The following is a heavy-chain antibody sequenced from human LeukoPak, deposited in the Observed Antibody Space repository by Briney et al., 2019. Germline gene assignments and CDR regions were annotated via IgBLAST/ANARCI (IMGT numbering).Heavy chain of an antibody. V-gene: IGHV3-15*01. CDR3: TTEIRLGATGIYYYYMDV. J-gene: IGHJ6*03. CDR2: IKSKTDSGTT. Sequence: GGSLRLSCAASGFTFSNAWMRWVRQAPGKGLEWFGHIKSKTDSGTTNNAAPVKDRFTISRDDSKNTLYLKMNSLKTEDTAVCYCTTEIRLGATGIYYYYMDVWGKGTTVTVSS. CDR1: GFTFSNAW. D-gene: IGHD1-26*01.